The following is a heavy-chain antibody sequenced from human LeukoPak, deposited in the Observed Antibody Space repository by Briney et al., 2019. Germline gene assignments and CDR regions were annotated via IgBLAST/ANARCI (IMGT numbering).Heavy chain of an antibody. CDR1: GYSIRRNNW. Sequence: PSDTLSLTCAVSGYSIRRNNWWGWIRQPPGKGLEWIGHIYYSGSIYYNPSLKSRVAMSVDTSKNQFSLNLSSVTAVDTAVHYCARSGPKWGDWYFDLWGRGTLVTVSS. D-gene: IGHD1-26*01. V-gene: IGHV4-28*05. J-gene: IGHJ2*01. CDR3: ARSGPKWGDWYFDL. CDR2: IYYSGSI.